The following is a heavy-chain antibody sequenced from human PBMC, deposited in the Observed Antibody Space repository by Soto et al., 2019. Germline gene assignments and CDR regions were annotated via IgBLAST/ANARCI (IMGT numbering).Heavy chain of an antibody. Sequence: EVQLVQSGAEVKKPGESLKISCKGSGYSFTSYWIGWVRQMPGKGLECMGIIYPGDSDTRYSPSFQGQVTISADKSISTAYLQWSGLKASDTAMYYCARTAAAGKYYSGMDVWGQGTTVTVSS. CDR3: ARTAAAGKYYSGMDV. CDR1: GYSFTSYW. CDR2: IYPGDSDT. D-gene: IGHD6-13*01. J-gene: IGHJ6*02. V-gene: IGHV5-51*01.